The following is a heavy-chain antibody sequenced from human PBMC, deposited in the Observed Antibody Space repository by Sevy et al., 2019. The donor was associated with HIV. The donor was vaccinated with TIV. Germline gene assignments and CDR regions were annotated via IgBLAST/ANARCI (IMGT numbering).Heavy chain of an antibody. CDR2: VYYSGST. Sequence: SETLSLTCSVSGGSIRNSHYFWGWIRQSPGKGLEYIGSVYYSGSTYHNPSLKSRVTISVDTSENQFSLKLTSLTAADTAIYYCAGLHWVRGFMGYYYGVDVWGQGIAVTVSS. J-gene: IGHJ6*02. D-gene: IGHD3-10*01. CDR3: AGLHWVRGFMGYYYGVDV. CDR1: GGSIRNSHYF. V-gene: IGHV4-39*01.